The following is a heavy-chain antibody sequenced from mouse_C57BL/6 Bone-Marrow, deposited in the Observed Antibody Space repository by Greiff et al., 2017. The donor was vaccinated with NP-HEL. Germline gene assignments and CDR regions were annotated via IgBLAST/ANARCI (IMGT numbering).Heavy chain of an antibody. V-gene: IGHV1-26*01. CDR1: GYTFTDYY. Sequence: VQLQQSGPELVKPGASVKISCKASGYTFTDYYMNWVKQSHGKSLEWIGDINPNNGGTSYNQKFKGKATLTVDKSSSTAYMELSSLTSEDSAVYYCVCYGSSDWYFDVWGTGTTVTVSS. D-gene: IGHD1-1*01. CDR3: VCYGSSDWYFDV. J-gene: IGHJ1*03. CDR2: INPNNGGT.